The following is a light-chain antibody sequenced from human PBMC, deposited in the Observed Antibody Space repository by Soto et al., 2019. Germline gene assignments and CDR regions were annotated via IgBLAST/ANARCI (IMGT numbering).Light chain of an antibody. CDR2: DAS. Sequence: AIQLTRSPSSLSAAVGDRGTITCRASQGISSALAWYQQKPGKVLKLLVYDASSLDSGVTSRFSGNGSGTDFTLSLSSLGTEDFATYYDQQFNSYPLTCGGGTKADIK. CDR1: QGISSA. V-gene: IGKV1-13*02. J-gene: IGKJ4*01. CDR3: QQFNSYPLT.